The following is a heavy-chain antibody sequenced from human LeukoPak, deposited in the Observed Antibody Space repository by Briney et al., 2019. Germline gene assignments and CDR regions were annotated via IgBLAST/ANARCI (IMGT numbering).Heavy chain of an antibody. CDR2: IYTSGSS. V-gene: IGHV4-4*07. CDR1: GGSINTYY. CDR3: ARGNGVAGFDY. Sequence: ASETLSLTCTVSGGSINTYYWSWIRQPAGKGLEWVGRIYTSGSSNYNPSLKSRVTMSVDTSRNQFSLKLTSVTAADTAVYYCARGNGVAGFDYWGQGTLVTVSS. D-gene: IGHD3-3*01. J-gene: IGHJ4*02.